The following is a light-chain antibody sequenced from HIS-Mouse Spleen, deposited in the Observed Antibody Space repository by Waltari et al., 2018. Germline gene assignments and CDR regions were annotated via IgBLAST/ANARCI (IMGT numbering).Light chain of an antibody. V-gene: IGLV2-23*01. Sequence: PGQSITISCTGTSSDVGSYNLVSWYQQHPGKAPKLMIYEGSKRPSGVSNRFSGSKSGNTASLTITGLQAEDEADYYCCSYAGSSTVVFGGGTKLTVL. CDR2: EGS. CDR1: SSDVGSYNL. J-gene: IGLJ2*01. CDR3: CSYAGSSTVV.